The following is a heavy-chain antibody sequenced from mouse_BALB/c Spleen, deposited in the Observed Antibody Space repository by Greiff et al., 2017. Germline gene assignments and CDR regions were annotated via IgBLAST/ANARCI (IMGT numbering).Heavy chain of an antibody. CDR3: ARSDYGNNYEGPWFAY. CDR1: GYSFTGYY. Sequence: VQLQQSGPELVKPGASVKISCKASGYSFTGYYMHWVKQSHVKSLEWIGRINPYNGATSYNQNFKDKASLTVDKSSSTAYMELHSLTSEDSAVYYCARSDYGNNYEGPWFAYWGQGTLVTVSA. CDR2: INPYNGAT. D-gene: IGHD2-1*01. V-gene: IGHV1-31*01. J-gene: IGHJ3*01.